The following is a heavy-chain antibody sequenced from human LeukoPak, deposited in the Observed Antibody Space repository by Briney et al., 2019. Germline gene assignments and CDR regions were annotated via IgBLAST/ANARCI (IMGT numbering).Heavy chain of an antibody. CDR1: GFTFSSYA. J-gene: IGHJ3*02. CDR2: ISYDGSNK. D-gene: IGHD4-17*01. V-gene: IGHV3-30*04. CDR3: ARPTVTDAFDI. Sequence: RSLRLSCAASGFTFSSYAMHWVRQAPGKGLEWVAVISYDGSNKYYADSVKGRFTISRDNSKNTLYLQMNSLRAEDTAVYYCARPTVTDAFDIWGQGTMVTVSS.